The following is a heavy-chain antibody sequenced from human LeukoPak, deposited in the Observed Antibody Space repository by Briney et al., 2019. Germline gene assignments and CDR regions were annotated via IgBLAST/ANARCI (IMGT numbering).Heavy chain of an antibody. CDR1: GFTFNSYS. CDR3: ARDKEHGITMVRGVINRGFDY. V-gene: IGHV3-48*01. D-gene: IGHD3-10*01. Sequence: GGSLILSCAASGFTFNSYSMNWVRQAPGKELEGVSYISSSGSTIYYADSVKGRFTISRDNAKNSLYLQMNSLRAEDTAVYYCARDKEHGITMVRGVINRGFDYWGQGTLVTVSS. J-gene: IGHJ4*02. CDR2: ISSSGSTI.